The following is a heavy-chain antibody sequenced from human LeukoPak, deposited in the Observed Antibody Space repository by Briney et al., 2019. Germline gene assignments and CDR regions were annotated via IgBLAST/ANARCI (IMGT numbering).Heavy chain of an antibody. CDR3: ARGGAYDYGVLDA. CDR2: ISDTGKTT. V-gene: IGHV3-23*01. J-gene: IGHJ5*02. D-gene: IGHD4/OR15-4a*01. CDR1: GFAFSNHA. Sequence: PGESLRLSCGASGFAFSNHAMTWVRQAPGEGLQWVSTISDTGKTTFYRDSVRGRFTISRDISNNTLYLQMDGLRADDTAVYYCARGGAYDYGVLDAWGQGTLVTVSS.